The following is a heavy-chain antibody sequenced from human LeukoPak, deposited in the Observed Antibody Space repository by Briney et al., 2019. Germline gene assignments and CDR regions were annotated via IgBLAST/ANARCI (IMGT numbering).Heavy chain of an antibody. Sequence: GGSLRLSCAASGFTFSSYAMSWVRQAPGKGLEWVSVISGSGGSTYYADSVKGRFTISRDNSKNTLYLQMNSLRAEDTAVYYCAKRKDYYGSREFDYWGQGTLVTVSS. V-gene: IGHV3-23*01. CDR3: AKRKDYYGSREFDY. CDR2: ISGSGGST. J-gene: IGHJ4*02. D-gene: IGHD3-10*01. CDR1: GFTFSSYA.